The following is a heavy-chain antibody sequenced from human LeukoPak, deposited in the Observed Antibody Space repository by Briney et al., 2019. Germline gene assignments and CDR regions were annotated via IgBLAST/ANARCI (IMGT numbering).Heavy chain of an antibody. D-gene: IGHD5-24*01. CDR3: TRDRRDGYNYVDY. Sequence: SETLSLTCTVSGGSISDYYWSWIRQPPGKGLEWIGYISYSGSTDYNPSLKSRVTMSVDTSKNQFSLKLNSVTPADTAIYYCTRDRRDGYNYVDYWGQGTLVTV. CDR2: ISYSGST. V-gene: IGHV4-59*01. CDR1: GGSISDYY. J-gene: IGHJ4*02.